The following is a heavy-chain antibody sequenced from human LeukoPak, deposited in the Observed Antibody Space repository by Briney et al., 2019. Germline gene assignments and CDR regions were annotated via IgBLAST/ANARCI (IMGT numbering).Heavy chain of an antibody. CDR2: IYNSGST. CDR3: ASYGSGSYRFDP. V-gene: IGHV4-39*01. CDR1: GGSVSSSSYF. J-gene: IGHJ5*02. D-gene: IGHD3-10*01. Sequence: SETLSLTCTVSGGSVSSSSYFWGWFRQPPGRGLEWVGCIYNSGSTYYDPSLKSRVTISVDTSKNQVSLKVNSVTAADTAVYYCASYGSGSYRFDPWGQGTLVTVSS.